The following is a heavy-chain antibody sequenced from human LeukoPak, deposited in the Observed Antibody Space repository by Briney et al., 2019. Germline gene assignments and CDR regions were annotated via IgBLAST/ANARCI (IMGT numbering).Heavy chain of an antibody. CDR1: GFTFSSYG. CDR3: ARDLRPYSSSWYLFDP. J-gene: IGHJ5*02. V-gene: IGHV3-21*01. D-gene: IGHD6-13*01. CDR2: ISSSSSYI. Sequence: GGSLRLSCAASGFTFSSYGMNWVRQAPGKGLEWVSSISSSSSYIYYADSVKGRFTISRDNAKNSLYLQMNSLRAEDTAVYYCARDLRPYSSSWYLFDPWGQGTLVTVSS.